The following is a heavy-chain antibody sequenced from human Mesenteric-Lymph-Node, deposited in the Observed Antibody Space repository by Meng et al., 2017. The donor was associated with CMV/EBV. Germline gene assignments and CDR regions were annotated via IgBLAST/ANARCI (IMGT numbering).Heavy chain of an antibody. J-gene: IGHJ4*02. CDR1: GFTFSSYW. V-gene: IGHV3-74*01. Sequence: GESLKISCAASGFTFSSYWMHWVRQAPGKGLVWVSRINSDGSSTNYADSVKGRFTISRDNAKNTLYLQMNSLRAEDTAVYYCAREGPGFDYWGQGTLVTVSS. CDR3: AREGPGFDY. CDR2: INSDGSST.